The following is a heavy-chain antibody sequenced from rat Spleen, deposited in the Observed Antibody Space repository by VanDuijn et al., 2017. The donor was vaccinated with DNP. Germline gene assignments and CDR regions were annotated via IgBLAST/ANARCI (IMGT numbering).Heavy chain of an antibody. J-gene: IGHJ2*01. CDR2: ISYDGGST. Sequence: EVQLVESGGGLVQPGRSLKLSCAASGFTFSDYYMAWVRQAPTKGLEWVAYISYDGGSTYHGDSVKGRFTISRDNAKSTLYLQMDSLRSEDTATYYCATHYGGPYYFDYWGQGVMVTVSS. V-gene: IGHV5-20*01. D-gene: IGHD1-11*01. CDR1: GFTFSDYY. CDR3: ATHYGGPYYFDY.